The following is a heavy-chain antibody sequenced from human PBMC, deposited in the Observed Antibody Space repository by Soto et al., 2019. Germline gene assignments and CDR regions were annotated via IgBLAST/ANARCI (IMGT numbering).Heavy chain of an antibody. CDR2: IIPIFGTT. V-gene: IGHV1-69*01. CDR3: AREGAGMAATFDP. J-gene: IGHJ5*02. Sequence: QVQLVQSGAEVKKPGSSVKVSCKASGGTFSSYTMTWVRQAPGQGPEWMGGIIPIFGTTNYAQRFQGRITITADVATSTAYMELISLTSEYTAVYYCAREGAGMAATFDPWGQGTLVTVSS. CDR1: GGTFSSYT. D-gene: IGHD1-1*01.